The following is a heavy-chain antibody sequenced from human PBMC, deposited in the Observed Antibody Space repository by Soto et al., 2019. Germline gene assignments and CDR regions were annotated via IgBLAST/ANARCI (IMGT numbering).Heavy chain of an antibody. J-gene: IGHJ6*03. CDR2: IWYDGSNK. CDR1: GFTFSSYG. V-gene: IGHV3-33*01. Sequence: PGGSLRLSCAASGFTFSSYGMHWVRQAPGKGLEWVAVIWYDGSNKYYADSVKGRFTISRDNSKNTLYLQMNSLRAEDTAVYYCARGNRRFCSGYYDYYYYMDVWGKGTTVTVSS. D-gene: IGHD3-3*01. CDR3: ARGNRRFCSGYYDYYYYMDV.